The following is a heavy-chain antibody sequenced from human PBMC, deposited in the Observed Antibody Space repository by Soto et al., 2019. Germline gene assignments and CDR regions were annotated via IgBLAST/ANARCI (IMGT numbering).Heavy chain of an antibody. Sequence: QVQLVESGGGVVQPGRSLRLSCAASGFTFSSYGMHWVRQAPGKGLEWVAVIWYDGSNKYDADSVKGRFTISRDNSKNTLYLQMNSLRAEDTAVYYCARGGGRYFDYWGQGTLVTVSS. CDR3: ARGGGRYFDY. CDR2: IWYDGSNK. V-gene: IGHV3-33*01. D-gene: IGHD3-9*01. J-gene: IGHJ4*02. CDR1: GFTFSSYG.